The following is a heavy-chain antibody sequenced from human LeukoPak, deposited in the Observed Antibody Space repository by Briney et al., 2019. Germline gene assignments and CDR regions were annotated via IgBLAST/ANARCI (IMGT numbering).Heavy chain of an antibody. Sequence: GGSLRLSCTASGFTFRRYSFNWVRQAPGKGLEWVSTISSGSDYIYYADSVRGRFTISRDNAENSLYLQMNSLRAEDTAVYYCTRDLSLAAPQGFNYWGQGTLVTVSS. CDR1: GFTFRRYS. CDR3: TRDLSLAAPQGFNY. CDR2: ISSGSDYI. J-gene: IGHJ4*02. D-gene: IGHD6-6*01. V-gene: IGHV3-21*01.